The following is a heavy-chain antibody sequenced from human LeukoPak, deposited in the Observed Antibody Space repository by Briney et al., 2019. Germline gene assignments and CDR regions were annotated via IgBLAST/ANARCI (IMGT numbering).Heavy chain of an antibody. D-gene: IGHD4-23*01. V-gene: IGHV3-30*02. CDR2: IRYDGSNK. J-gene: IGHJ3*02. Sequence: PGGSPRLSCAASGFTFSSYGMHWVRQAPGKGLEWVAFIRYDGSNKYYADSVKGRFTISRDNAKNSLYLQMNSLRAEDTAVYYCARDAPSTVGGAFDIWGQGTMVTVSS. CDR3: ARDAPSTVGGAFDI. CDR1: GFTFSSYG.